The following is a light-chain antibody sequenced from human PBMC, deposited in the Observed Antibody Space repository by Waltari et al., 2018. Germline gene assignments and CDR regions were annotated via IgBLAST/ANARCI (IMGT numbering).Light chain of an antibody. Sequence: QSALTRPASVSGSPGQSITISCTGTSSDVDNYNFVSWYQQHPGKAPKLMIYGVSKRPSGVSVRFSGSKSGNTASLTISGLQAEDEADYYCSSYTNIITYVFGTGTKVTVL. CDR3: SSYTNIITYV. J-gene: IGLJ1*01. CDR1: SSDVDNYNF. CDR2: GVS. V-gene: IGLV2-14*01.